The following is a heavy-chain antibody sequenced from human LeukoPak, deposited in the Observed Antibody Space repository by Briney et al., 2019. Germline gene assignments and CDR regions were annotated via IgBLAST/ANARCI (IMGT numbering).Heavy chain of an antibody. CDR1: GGSISSGGYY. Sequence: SQTLSLTCTVSGGSISSGGYYWSWIRQHPGKGLEWIGYIYYSGSTYFNPSLKSRVTISVDTSKNQFSLKLSSVTAADTAVYFRARGGVLSYFFDYLGQGTPGTVSS. J-gene: IGHJ4*02. CDR3: ARGGVLSYFFDY. D-gene: IGHD3-16*01. CDR2: IYYSGST. V-gene: IGHV4-31*03.